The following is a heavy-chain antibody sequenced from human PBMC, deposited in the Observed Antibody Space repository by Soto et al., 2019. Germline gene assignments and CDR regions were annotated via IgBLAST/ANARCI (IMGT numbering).Heavy chain of an antibody. D-gene: IGHD4-17*01. Sequence: ASVKVSCKASGYTFTGYYMHWVRQAPGQGLEWMGWINPNSGGTNYAQKFQGWVTMTRDTSISTAYMELSRLRSDDTAVYYCARDHGDYDSQFDIWGQGTMVTVSS. J-gene: IGHJ3*02. V-gene: IGHV1-2*04. CDR1: GYTFTGYY. CDR2: INPNSGGT. CDR3: ARDHGDYDSQFDI.